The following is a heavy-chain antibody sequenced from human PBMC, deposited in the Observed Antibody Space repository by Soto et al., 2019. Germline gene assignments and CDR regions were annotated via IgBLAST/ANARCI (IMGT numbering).Heavy chain of an antibody. V-gene: IGHV4-39*01. CDR2: IYYSGST. D-gene: IGHD6-19*01. CDR3: ARHLAVTGKGDWFDP. Sequence: QLQLQESGPGLVRPSETLSLTCIVSGGSISTYGYYWGWIRQPPGKGLEWIGSIYYSGSTYYNPSLKSRVTISLDTSKNQFSLKLSSVTAADTAVYYCARHLAVTGKGDWFDPWGQGILVTVSS. CDR1: GGSISTYGYY. J-gene: IGHJ5*02.